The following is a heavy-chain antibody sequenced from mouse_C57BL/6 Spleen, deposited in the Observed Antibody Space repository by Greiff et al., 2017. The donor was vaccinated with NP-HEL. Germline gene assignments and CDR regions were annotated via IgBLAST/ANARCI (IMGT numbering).Heavy chain of an antibody. CDR1: GYTFTSYG. CDR2: IYPRSGNT. Sequence: QVQLQQSGAELARPGASVKLSCKASGYTFTSYGISWVKQRTGQGLEWIGEIYPRSGNTYYNEKFKGKATLTADKSSSTAYIELRSLTSEDSAVYFCARFRGSSYAMDYWGQGTSVTVSS. V-gene: IGHV1-81*01. J-gene: IGHJ4*01. CDR3: ARFRGSSYAMDY. D-gene: IGHD1-1*01.